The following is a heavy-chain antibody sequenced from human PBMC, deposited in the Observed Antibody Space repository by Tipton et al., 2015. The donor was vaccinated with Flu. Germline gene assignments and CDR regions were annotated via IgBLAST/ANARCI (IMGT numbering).Heavy chain of an antibody. CDR2: IIPIFGTA. J-gene: IGHJ4*02. V-gene: IGHV1-69*18. CDR3: AGFDYYGSGSYPTLPRFDY. Sequence: QLVQSGAEVKKPGSSVKVSCKASGGTFSSYAISWVRQAPGQGLEWMGRIIPIFGTANYAQKFQGRVTITADESTSTAYMELSSLRSEDTAVYYCAGFDYYGSGSYPTLPRFDYWGQGTLVTVSS. D-gene: IGHD3-10*01. CDR1: GGTFSSYA.